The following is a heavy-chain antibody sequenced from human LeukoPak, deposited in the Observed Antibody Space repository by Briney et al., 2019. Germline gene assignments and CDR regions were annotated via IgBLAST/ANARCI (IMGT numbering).Heavy chain of an antibody. CDR2: INSDGSST. Sequence: PGGSLRLYCAASGFTFSSYWMHWVRQAPGKGLVWVSRINSDGSSTTYADSVKGRFTISRDNAKNTLYLQMNSLRAEDTAVYYCAVLRSSAFDIWGQGTMVTVSS. CDR3: AVLRSSAFDI. D-gene: IGHD2-15*01. V-gene: IGHV3-74*03. J-gene: IGHJ3*02. CDR1: GFTFSSYW.